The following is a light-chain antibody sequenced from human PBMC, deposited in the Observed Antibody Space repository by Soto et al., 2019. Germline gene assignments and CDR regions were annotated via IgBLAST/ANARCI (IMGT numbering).Light chain of an antibody. CDR1: SSNIGGNA. V-gene: IGLV1-44*01. J-gene: IGLJ2*01. CDR2: TDN. CDR3: AAWDDSLNGVV. Sequence: QSVLTQPPSASGTPGQRVTISCSGSSSNIGGNAVNWYQQLLGTAPKLLIHTDNQRPSGVPDRFSGSKSGTSASLAISGLQSEDEADYYCAAWDDSLNGVVFGGGTKLTVL.